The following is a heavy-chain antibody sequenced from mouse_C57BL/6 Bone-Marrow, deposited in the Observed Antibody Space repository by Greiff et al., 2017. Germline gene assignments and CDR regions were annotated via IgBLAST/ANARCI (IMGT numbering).Heavy chain of an antibody. CDR1: GFSFNTYA. CDR3: VRHEIDYYGSSYGFAY. V-gene: IGHV10-1*01. CDR2: IRSKSNNYAT. J-gene: IGHJ3*01. D-gene: IGHD1-1*01. Sequence: EVQLVESGGGLVQPKGSLKLSCAASGFSFNTYAMNWVRQAPGQGLEWVARIRSKSNNYATNYADSVKDRFTISRDASESMLYLQMNNLKTEDTAMYYCVRHEIDYYGSSYGFAYWGQGTLVTVSA.